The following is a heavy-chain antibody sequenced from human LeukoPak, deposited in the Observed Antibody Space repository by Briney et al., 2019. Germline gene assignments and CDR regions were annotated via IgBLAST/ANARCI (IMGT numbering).Heavy chain of an antibody. CDR2: ISSSGSTI. Sequence: GGSLRLSCAASGFTFSSYEMNWVRQAPGKGLEGVSYISSSGSTIYYADSVKGRFTISRDNAKNSLYLQMDSLRAEDTAVYYCATQVGDGGYFDYWGQGTLVTVSS. J-gene: IGHJ4*02. D-gene: IGHD1-26*01. V-gene: IGHV3-48*03. CDR3: ATQVGDGGYFDY. CDR1: GFTFSSYE.